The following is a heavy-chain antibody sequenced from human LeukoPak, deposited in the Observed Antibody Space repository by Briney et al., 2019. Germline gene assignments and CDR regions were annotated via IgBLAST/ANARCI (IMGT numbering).Heavy chain of an antibody. CDR3: ARRGTYYDILTGYYIAYYFDY. D-gene: IGHD3-9*01. J-gene: IGHJ4*02. CDR1: GYSISSGYY. V-gene: IGHV4-38-2*02. Sequence: SETLSLTCTVSGYSISSGYYWGWIRQPPGKGLEWIGSIYHSGSTYYNPSLKSRVTISVDTSKNQFSLKLSSVTAADTAVYYCARRGTYYDILTGYYIAYYFDYWGQGTLVTVSS. CDR2: IYHSGST.